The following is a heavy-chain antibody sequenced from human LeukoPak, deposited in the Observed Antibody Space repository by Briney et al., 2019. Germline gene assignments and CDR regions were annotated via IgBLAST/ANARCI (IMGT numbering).Heavy chain of an antibody. CDR2: IYYSGST. J-gene: IGHJ3*02. CDR3: ARDPFDVGDAFDI. V-gene: IGHV4-59*05. Sequence: PSETLSLTCTVSGGSISSYYWSWIRQPPGKGLEWIGSIYYSGSTYYNPSLKRRVTISVDTSKNQFSLKLSSVAAADTAVYYCARDPFDVGDAFDIWGQGTMVTVSS. CDR1: GGSISSYY.